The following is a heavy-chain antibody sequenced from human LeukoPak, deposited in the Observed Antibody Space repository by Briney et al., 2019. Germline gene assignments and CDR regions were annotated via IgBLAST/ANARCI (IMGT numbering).Heavy chain of an antibody. CDR3: AKDFYGSGSWYFDL. D-gene: IGHD3-10*01. CDR2: IRYDGSNK. V-gene: IGHV3-30*02. J-gene: IGHJ2*01. CDR1: GFTFSSYG. Sequence: GSVRLSCAASGFTFSSYGMHCVRQAPGKGLEWVAFIRYDGSNKYYADSVKGRFTISRDNSKNTLYLQMNSLRAEDTAVYYCAKDFYGSGSWYFDLWGRGTLVTVSS.